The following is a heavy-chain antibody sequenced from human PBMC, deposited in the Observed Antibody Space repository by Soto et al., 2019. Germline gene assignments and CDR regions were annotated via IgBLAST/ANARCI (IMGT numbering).Heavy chain of an antibody. CDR1: GFTFSSYS. CDR3: AVKDSNYYYGMDV. D-gene: IGHD4-4*01. CDR2: ISSSSSTI. Sequence: GESLKISCAASGFTFSSYSMNWVRQAPGKGLEWVSYISSSSSTIYYADSVKSRFTISRDNAKNSLYLQMNSLRDEDTAVYYCAVKDSNYYYGMDVWGQGTTVTVSS. V-gene: IGHV3-48*02. J-gene: IGHJ6*02.